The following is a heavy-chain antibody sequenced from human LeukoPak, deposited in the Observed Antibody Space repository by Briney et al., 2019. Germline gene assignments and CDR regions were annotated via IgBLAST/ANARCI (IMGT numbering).Heavy chain of an antibody. V-gene: IGHV3-23*01. CDR2: IGGGGTP. Sequence: GGSLRLSCAASGFTFSRYWMSWVRQAPGRGLEWVSAIGGGGTPYYADSVKGRFTISRDNSKNTLYLQMNSLRAEDTAVYYCAKDDHGGSGWRDYFDQWGQGTLVTVSS. D-gene: IGHD6-19*01. J-gene: IGHJ4*02. CDR1: GFTFSRYW. CDR3: AKDDHGGSGWRDYFDQ.